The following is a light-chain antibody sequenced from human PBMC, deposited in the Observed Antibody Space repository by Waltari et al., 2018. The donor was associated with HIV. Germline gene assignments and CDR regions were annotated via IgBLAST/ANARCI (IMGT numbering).Light chain of an antibody. V-gene: IGLV3-9*01. Sequence: ALGQTARITCGGDNIGSKNVPWYQQKPGQAPVLVIYRNTNRPSGIPERFSGSNSGNTATLTITRAQVGDEADYYCHVWDRATGVFGTGTTVTVL. CDR3: HVWDRATGV. J-gene: IGLJ1*01. CDR1: NIGSKN. CDR2: RNT.